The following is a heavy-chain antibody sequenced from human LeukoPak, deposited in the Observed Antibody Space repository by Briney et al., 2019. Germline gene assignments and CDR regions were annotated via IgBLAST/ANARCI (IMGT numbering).Heavy chain of an antibody. V-gene: IGHV3-48*03. CDR3: AKDAPRSSGWFFLDY. Sequence: GGSLRLSCAASGFTFSSYEMNWVRQAPGKGLEWVSYISSSGSTIYYADSVKGRFTISRDNSKSALFLQMNSLRAEDTAVYYCAKDAPRSSGWFFLDYWGQGTLVTVSS. CDR2: ISSSGSTI. J-gene: IGHJ4*02. CDR1: GFTFSSYE. D-gene: IGHD6-19*01.